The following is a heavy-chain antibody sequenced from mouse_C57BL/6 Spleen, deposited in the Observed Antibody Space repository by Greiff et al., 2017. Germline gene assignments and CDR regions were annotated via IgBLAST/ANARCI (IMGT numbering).Heavy chain of an antibody. CDR2: IDPETGGT. D-gene: IGHD1-1*01. Sequence: VQLQQSGAELVRPGASVTLSCKASGYTFTDYEMHWVKQTPVHGLEWIGAIDPETGGTAYNQKFKGKAILTADKSSSTAYMELRSLTSEDSAVYYCTRSYWPDYYGSSYAMDYWGQGTSVTVSS. V-gene: IGHV1-15*01. CDR1: GYTFTDYE. J-gene: IGHJ4*01. CDR3: TRSYWPDYYGSSYAMDY.